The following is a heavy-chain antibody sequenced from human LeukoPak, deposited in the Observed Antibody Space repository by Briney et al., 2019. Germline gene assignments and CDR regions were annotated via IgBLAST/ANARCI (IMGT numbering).Heavy chain of an antibody. V-gene: IGHV3-15*01. CDR3: TTTYHYDSSGYSSYY. J-gene: IGHJ4*02. Sequence: GGSLRLSCAASGFTLSGSSMHWVRQAPGKGLEWVGRIKSKTDGGTTDYAAPVKGRFTISRDDSKNTVYLQMNSLKTEDTALYYCTTTYHYDSSGYSSYYWGQGTLVTVSS. CDR1: GFTLSGSS. CDR2: IKSKTDGGTT. D-gene: IGHD3-22*01.